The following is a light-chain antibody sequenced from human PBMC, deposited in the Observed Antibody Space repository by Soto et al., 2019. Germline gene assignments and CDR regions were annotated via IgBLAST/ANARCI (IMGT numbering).Light chain of an antibody. CDR3: QVWDSRSGYYV. J-gene: IGLJ1*01. CDR2: DDS. Sequence: SYELTQPPSVSVAPGQTARTTAGGNNTGSKSVHWYQQKPGQAPVLLVSDDSDRPSGIPERFSGSISANTATQTISRVEDGDEADYYCQVWDSRSGYYVFGTGTKVTVL. CDR1: NTGSKS. V-gene: IGLV3-21*02.